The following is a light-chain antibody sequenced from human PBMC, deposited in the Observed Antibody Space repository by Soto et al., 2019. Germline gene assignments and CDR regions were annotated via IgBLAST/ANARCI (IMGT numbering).Light chain of an antibody. V-gene: IGKV1-17*01. CDR1: QGIRID. Sequence: DIQVTQSPSSLSASVGDRVTITCRASQGIRIDLGWYQQKPGKAPKRLIYGASNLQSGVPSRFSGSGSGTEFTLTISSLQPEDFATYSCLQHYSYPWTFGQGTKVDIK. J-gene: IGKJ1*01. CDR3: LQHYSYPWT. CDR2: GAS.